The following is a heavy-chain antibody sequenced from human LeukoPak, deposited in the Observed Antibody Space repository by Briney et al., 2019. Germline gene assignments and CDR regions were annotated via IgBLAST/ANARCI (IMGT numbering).Heavy chain of an antibody. Sequence: ASVEVSCKASGYTFTSYDINWVRQATGQGLEWMGWMNPNSGNTGYAQKFQGRVTMTRNTSISTAYMELSSLRSEDTAVYYCARVFRGWYELDYWGRGTLVTVSS. V-gene: IGHV1-8*01. CDR1: GYTFTSYD. D-gene: IGHD6-19*01. J-gene: IGHJ4*02. CDR3: ARVFRGWYELDY. CDR2: MNPNSGNT.